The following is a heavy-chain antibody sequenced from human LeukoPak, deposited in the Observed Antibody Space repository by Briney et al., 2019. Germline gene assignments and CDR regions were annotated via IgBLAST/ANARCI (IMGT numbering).Heavy chain of an antibody. V-gene: IGHV4-39*07. CDR3: ARGLSYYYGSGSYRFSYYYYMDV. CDR2: INHSGST. CDR1: GGSISSSSYY. D-gene: IGHD3-10*01. Sequence: SETLSLTCTVSGGSISSSSYYWGWIRQPPGKGLEWIGEINHSGSTNYNPSLKSRVTISVDTSKNQFSLKLSSVTAADTAVYYCARGLSYYYGSGSYRFSYYYYMDVWGKGTTVTVSS. J-gene: IGHJ6*03.